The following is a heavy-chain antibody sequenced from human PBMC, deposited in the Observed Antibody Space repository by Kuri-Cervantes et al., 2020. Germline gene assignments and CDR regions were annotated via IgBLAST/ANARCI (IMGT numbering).Heavy chain of an antibody. CDR1: GGSISSGGYI. J-gene: IGHJ6*02. CDR2: ILYSGST. Sequence: SCTVSGGSISSGGYIWSWVRQHPVKGLEWIGYILYSGSTFYNPSLKSRVSLSVDTSQNQFSLRLSSVTAADTAVYYCARDPPMTTVTPYYYYYGMDVWGQGTTVTVSS. V-gene: IGHV4-31*02. D-gene: IGHD4-17*01. CDR3: ARDPPMTTVTPYYYYYGMDV.